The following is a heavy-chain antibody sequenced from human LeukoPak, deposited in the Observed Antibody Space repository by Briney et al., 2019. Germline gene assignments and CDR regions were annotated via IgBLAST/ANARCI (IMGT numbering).Heavy chain of an antibody. Sequence: PGGSLRLSCAASGFTFSSYAMSWVRQAPGKGLEWVANIKQDGSEKYYVDSVKGRFTISRDNAMNSLYLQMNSLRAEDTALYYCARGDDFRSGGLPATDYWGQGTLVTVSS. CDR2: IKQDGSEK. V-gene: IGHV3-7*01. CDR1: GFTFSSYA. J-gene: IGHJ4*02. D-gene: IGHD3-3*01. CDR3: ARGDDFRSGGLPATDY.